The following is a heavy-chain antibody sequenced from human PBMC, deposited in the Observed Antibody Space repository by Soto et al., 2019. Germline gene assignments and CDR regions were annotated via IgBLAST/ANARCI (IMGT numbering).Heavy chain of an antibody. D-gene: IGHD2-2*01. V-gene: IGHV1-18*01. CDR2: TSAYNGNA. CDR1: GYPFTSYG. Sequence: SVKVACKASGYPFTSYGISLVRQAPGQGLEWMGWTSAYNGNANYAQKLQGRVTMTTDTSTSTAYMELRSLRSDDTAVYYCARGVVVVPAAISSAGVYYFDYWGQGTLVTVSS. J-gene: IGHJ4*02. CDR3: ARGVVVVPAAISSAGVYYFDY.